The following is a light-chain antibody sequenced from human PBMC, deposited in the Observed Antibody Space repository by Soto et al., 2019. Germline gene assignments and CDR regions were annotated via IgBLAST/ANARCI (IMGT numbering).Light chain of an antibody. V-gene: IGKV1-39*01. CDR3: QQSYSKPRT. Sequence: DIQMTQSPSSLSASVGDRVTISCRASQSIGRYLNWYQQRPGKAPNLLIYAISDLQRGVPSRFSGSGSGTDFTLTISSLQPEDFATYYCQQSYSKPRTFGQGTKVEIK. J-gene: IGKJ1*01. CDR2: AIS. CDR1: QSIGRY.